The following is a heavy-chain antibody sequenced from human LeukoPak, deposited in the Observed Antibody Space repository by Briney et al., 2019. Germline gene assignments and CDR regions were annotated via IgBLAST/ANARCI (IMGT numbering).Heavy chain of an antibody. D-gene: IGHD2-15*01. CDR3: ARGSCCSMGV. CDR1: GFTFSRYW. Sequence: PGGSLRLSCAASGFTFSRYWMHWVRQAPGMGLVWVSRISGDGSSTNYADSVKGRFTISRDNAKNTLYLQMNSLRAEDTAVYYCARGSCCSMGVWGQGTTVTVSS. V-gene: IGHV3-74*01. CDR2: ISGDGSST. J-gene: IGHJ6*02.